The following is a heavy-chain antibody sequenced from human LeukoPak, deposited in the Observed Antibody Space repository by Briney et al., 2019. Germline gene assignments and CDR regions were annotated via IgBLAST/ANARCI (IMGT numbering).Heavy chain of an antibody. CDR3: AKNDRGYLKGFHFDY. V-gene: IGHV3-23*01. D-gene: IGHD6-25*01. CDR1: GFTFDDYA. CDR2: ISGSGGST. Sequence: QSGRSLRLSCAASGFTFDDYAMHWVRQAPGKGLEWVSAISGSGGSTYYADSVKGRFTISRDNSKNTLYLQMNSLRAEDTAVYYCAKNDRGYLKGFHFDYWGQGTLVTVSS. J-gene: IGHJ4*02.